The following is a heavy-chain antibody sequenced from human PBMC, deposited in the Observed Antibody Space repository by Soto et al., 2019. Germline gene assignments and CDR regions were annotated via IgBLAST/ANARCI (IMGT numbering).Heavy chain of an antibody. J-gene: IGHJ4*02. Sequence: QVQLVQSGAEVKTPGSSVKVSCKASGGTFSSYAISWVRQAPGQGLEWMGGIIPIFGTANYAQKFQGRVTITADKSTSTAYMELSSLRSEDTAVYYCAIVRSGSRKPAYYLDSWGQGTLVTVSS. CDR3: AIVRSGSRKPAYYLDS. CDR2: IIPIFGTA. V-gene: IGHV1-69*06. D-gene: IGHD1-26*01. CDR1: GGTFSSYA.